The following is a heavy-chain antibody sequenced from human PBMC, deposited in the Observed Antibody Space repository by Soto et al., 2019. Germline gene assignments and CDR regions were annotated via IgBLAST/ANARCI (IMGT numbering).Heavy chain of an antibody. CDR3: APSLGESSEAGHDGFEN. CDR1: GGSISSGDYY. D-gene: IGHD3-16*01. J-gene: IGHJ3*02. V-gene: IGHV4-30-4*01. Sequence: QVQLQESGPGLVKPSQTLSLTCTVSGGSISSGDYYWSGIRQPPGKGLEWIRYIDNRGSTYYNPSLKGRVIISLGPSQNQFSPRLSFVTAPDPAVYYCAPSLGESSEAGHDGFENWGQGTMVTVSS. CDR2: IDNRGST.